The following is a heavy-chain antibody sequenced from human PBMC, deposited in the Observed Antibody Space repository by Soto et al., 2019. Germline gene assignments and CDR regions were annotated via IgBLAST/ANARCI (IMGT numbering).Heavy chain of an antibody. D-gene: IGHD3-16*01. CDR2: ISGSGGST. CDR3: AKDRGGGSSLSAFDI. J-gene: IGHJ3*02. V-gene: IGHV3-23*01. CDR1: GFTFSSYA. Sequence: PGGSLRLSYAASGFTFSSYAMSWVRQAPGKGLEWVSAISGSGGSTYYADSVKGRFTISRDNSKNTLYLQMNSLRAEDTAVYYCAKDRGGGSSLSAFDIWGQGTMVTVSS.